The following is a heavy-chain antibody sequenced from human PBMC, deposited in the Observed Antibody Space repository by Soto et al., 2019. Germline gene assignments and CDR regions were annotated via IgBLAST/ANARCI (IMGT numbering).Heavy chain of an antibody. CDR1: GYTFTNYG. J-gene: IGHJ4*02. Sequence: QVQLVQSGAEVKKPGASVKVSCKASGYTFTNYGSAWVRQAPGQGLEWMGWISPYSGKTDYRQNLQGRVTMTADTSTTTAYMELRSLRSDDTAVYYCTRDRLTLTPSLICDFWGQGTLVTVSS. CDR2: ISPYSGKT. CDR3: TRDRLTLTPSLICDF. D-gene: IGHD3-9*01. V-gene: IGHV1-18*01.